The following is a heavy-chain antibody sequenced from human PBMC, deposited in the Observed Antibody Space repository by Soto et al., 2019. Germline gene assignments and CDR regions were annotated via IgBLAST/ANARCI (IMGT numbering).Heavy chain of an antibody. J-gene: IGHJ4*02. Sequence: EVQLVESGGGLVQPGGSLRLSCAASGFTFSSYAMHWVRQAPGKGLEYVSAISSNGGSTYYANSVKGRFTISRDNSKNTLYLQMGSLRAEDMAVYYCARVVWYYDILTGPFDHWGQGTLVTVSS. V-gene: IGHV3-64*01. CDR3: ARVVWYYDILTGPFDH. CDR1: GFTFSSYA. D-gene: IGHD3-9*01. CDR2: ISSNGGST.